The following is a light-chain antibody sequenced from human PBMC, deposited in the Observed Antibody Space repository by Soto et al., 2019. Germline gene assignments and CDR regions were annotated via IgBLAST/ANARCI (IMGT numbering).Light chain of an antibody. CDR3: QQYNDWPPLT. Sequence: EIVMTQSPATLSMSPGERATLSCRASQSLRSNLAWYQQKPGQAPRLLIYGTSTRATGIPARFSGSGSGTEFTLTISSLQSEDFAAYYCQQYNDWPPLTFGGGTKVEIK. CDR1: QSLRSN. CDR2: GTS. J-gene: IGKJ4*01. V-gene: IGKV3-15*01.